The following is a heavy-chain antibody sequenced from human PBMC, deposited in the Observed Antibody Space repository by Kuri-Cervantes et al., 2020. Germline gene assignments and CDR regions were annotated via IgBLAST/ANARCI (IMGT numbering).Heavy chain of an antibody. J-gene: IGHJ4*02. D-gene: IGHD3-3*01. CDR3: ADERYDTGDY. V-gene: IGHV3-30-3*01. Sequence: GESLKISCAASGFTFSSYAMHWVRQAPGKGLEWVAVISYGGSNKYYADSVKGRFTISRDNSKNTLYLQMNSLRAEDTAVYYCADERYDTGDYWGQGTLVTVSS. CDR2: ISYGGSNK. CDR1: GFTFSSYA.